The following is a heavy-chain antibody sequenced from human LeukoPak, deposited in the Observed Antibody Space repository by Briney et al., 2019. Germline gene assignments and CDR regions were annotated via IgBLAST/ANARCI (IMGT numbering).Heavy chain of an antibody. CDR3: ARVGTVQP. D-gene: IGHD4-17*01. V-gene: IGHV1-69*13. CDR2: IIPIFGTA. J-gene: IGHJ5*02. CDR1: GYTFTSYD. Sequence: GASVKVSCKASGYTFTSYDINWVRQAPGQGLEWMGGIIPIFGTANYAQKFQGRVTITADESTSTAYMELSSLRSEDTAVYYCARVGTVQPWGQGTLVTVSS.